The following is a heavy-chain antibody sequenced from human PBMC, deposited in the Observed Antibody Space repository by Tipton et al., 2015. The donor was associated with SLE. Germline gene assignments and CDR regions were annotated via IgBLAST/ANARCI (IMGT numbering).Heavy chain of an antibody. CDR2: VNPNSGAS. Sequence: QSGPEVKKPGASVKVSCKASGYTFSDYYIHWLRQAPGQGLEWMGWVNPNSGASNFAQKFQGRVTLTRDASISAITLDLKRLRSDDSAVYYCARFRGFRSGPNWYFDLWGRGTLVTVSS. J-gene: IGHJ2*01. D-gene: IGHD3-3*01. V-gene: IGHV1-2*02. CDR3: ARFRGFRSGPNWYFDL. CDR1: GYTFSDYY.